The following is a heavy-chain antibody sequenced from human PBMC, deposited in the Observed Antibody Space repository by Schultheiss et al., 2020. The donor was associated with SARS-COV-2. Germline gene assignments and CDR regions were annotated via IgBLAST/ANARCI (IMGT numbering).Heavy chain of an antibody. J-gene: IGHJ4*02. Sequence: SETLSLTCAVYGGSFSGYYWSWIRQPPGKGLEWIGYIYYSGSTNYNPSLKSRVTISVDTSKNQFSLKLSSVTAADTAVYYCARVGNYDFWSGYPNFDYWGQGTLVTVSS. CDR1: GGSFSGYY. CDR2: IYYSGST. V-gene: IGHV4-59*08. CDR3: ARVGNYDFWSGYPNFDY. D-gene: IGHD3-3*01.